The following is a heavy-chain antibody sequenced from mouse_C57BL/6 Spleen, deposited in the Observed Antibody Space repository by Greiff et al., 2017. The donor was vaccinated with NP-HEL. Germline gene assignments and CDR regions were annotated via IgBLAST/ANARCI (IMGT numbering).Heavy chain of an antibody. CDR2: IHPNSGST. CDR3: ARKTVVDYAMDY. V-gene: IGHV1-64*01. CDR1: GYTFTSYW. Sequence: QVQLQQPGAELVKPGASVKLSCKASGYTFTSYWMHWVKQRPGQGLEWIGMIHPNSGSTNYNEKFKSKVTLTVAKSSSTAYMQLSSLTSEDSAVYYCARKTVVDYAMDYWGQGTSVTVSS. D-gene: IGHD1-1*01. J-gene: IGHJ4*01.